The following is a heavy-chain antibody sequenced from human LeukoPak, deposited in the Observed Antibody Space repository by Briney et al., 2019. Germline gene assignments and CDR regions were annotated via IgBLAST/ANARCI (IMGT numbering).Heavy chain of an antibody. Sequence: KSSETLSLTCTVSGGSISSYYWSWIRQPPGKGLEWIGYIYYSGSTNYNPSLKSRVTISVDTSKSQFSLKLSSVTAADTAVYYCARHSSDYVWGSYPRPYYFDYWGQGTLVTVSS. V-gene: IGHV4-59*08. J-gene: IGHJ4*02. CDR3: ARHSSDYVWGSYPRPYYFDY. D-gene: IGHD3-16*02. CDR1: GGSISSYY. CDR2: IYYSGST.